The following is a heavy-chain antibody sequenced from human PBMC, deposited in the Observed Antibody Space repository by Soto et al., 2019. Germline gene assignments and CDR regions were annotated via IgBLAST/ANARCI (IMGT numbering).Heavy chain of an antibody. CDR3: ARDLETRALGGTNF. CDR1: GYTFTWYY. Sequence: QVRLVQSAAQVKQPGASVRVSCKASGYTFTWYYVHWMRQAPGQGLEWMGLINPTGGGASYAQKFVTIATMTRQTSTTTLYMEISTLEPEDKAVYFCARDLETRALGGTNFWGQGTLVTVSS. D-gene: IGHD1-26*01. V-gene: IGHV1-46*01. CDR2: INPTGGGA. J-gene: IGHJ4*02.